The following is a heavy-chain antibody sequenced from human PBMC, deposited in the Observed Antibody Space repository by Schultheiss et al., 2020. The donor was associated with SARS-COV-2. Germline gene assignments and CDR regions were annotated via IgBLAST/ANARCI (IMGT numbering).Heavy chain of an antibody. V-gene: IGHV2-5*01. CDR2: IYWNDDK. CDR3: AHSDSLGYCSGSDCFLKGFDP. D-gene: IGHD2-15*01. Sequence: SGPTLVKPTQTLTLTCTFSGFSLNTYGVGVGWIRQPPGKALEWLAVIYWNDDKRYSPSLQSRVTITKDTSKDQVVLTMANMDPVDTATYYCAHSDSLGYCSGSDCFLKGFDPWGEGAPVTVAS. CDR1: GFSLNTYGVG. J-gene: IGHJ5*02.